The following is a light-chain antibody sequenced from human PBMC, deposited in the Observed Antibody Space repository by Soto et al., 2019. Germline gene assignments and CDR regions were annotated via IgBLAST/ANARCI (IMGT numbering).Light chain of an antibody. CDR2: DVS. J-gene: IGLJ2*01. V-gene: IGLV2-14*01. CDR1: SSDVGGYNY. Sequence: HSALTQPASVSGSPGQSITISCTGTSSDVGGYNYVSWYQQHPDKAPKLMIFDVSNRPSGVSNRFSGSKSGNTASLTISGLQAEDEADFYCSSYTSSTSVVFGGGTQLTVL. CDR3: SSYTSSTSVV.